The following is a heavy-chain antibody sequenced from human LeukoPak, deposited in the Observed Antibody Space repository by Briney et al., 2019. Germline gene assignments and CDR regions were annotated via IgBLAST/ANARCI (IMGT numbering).Heavy chain of an antibody. CDR3: AKVFSGSYYYPAFDY. D-gene: IGHD1-26*01. Sequence: PGGSLRLSCAASGFTFSSYAMSWVRQAPGKGLEWVSAISGSGGSTYYADSVKGRFTISRDNSKNTLYLQMNSLRAEDTAVYYCAKVFSGSYYYPAFDYWGQGTLATVSS. CDR1: GFTFSSYA. CDR2: ISGSGGST. J-gene: IGHJ4*02. V-gene: IGHV3-23*01.